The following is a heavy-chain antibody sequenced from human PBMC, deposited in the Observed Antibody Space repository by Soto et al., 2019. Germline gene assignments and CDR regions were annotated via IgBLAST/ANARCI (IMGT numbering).Heavy chain of an antibody. V-gene: IGHV1-24*01. Sequence: GASVKVSCKVSGYTLTELSMHWVRQAPGKGLEWMGGFDPEDGETIYAQKFQGRVTISRDTSASTAYMELSSLRSEDTAVYYCARASSITIFHFNYWGQGTLVTVSS. J-gene: IGHJ4*02. CDR1: GYTLTELS. CDR2: FDPEDGET. CDR3: ARASSITIFHFNY. D-gene: IGHD3-3*01.